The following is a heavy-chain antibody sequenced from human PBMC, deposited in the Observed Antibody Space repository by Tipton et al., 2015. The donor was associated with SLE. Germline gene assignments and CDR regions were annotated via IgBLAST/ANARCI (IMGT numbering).Heavy chain of an antibody. J-gene: IGHJ4*02. Sequence: GLVKPSETLSLTCTVSGGSLSGFLSNNYWSWIRQPPGKGLEWIGYIHYSGTTHDNPSLKSRVTMSVDMSKNQFSLRLTSVTAADTAVYYCARTDFWGAHDYWGQGTLVTVSS. V-gene: IGHV4-59*08. CDR3: ARTDFWGAHDY. D-gene: IGHD3-3*01. CDR2: IHYSGTT. CDR1: GGSLSGFLSNNY.